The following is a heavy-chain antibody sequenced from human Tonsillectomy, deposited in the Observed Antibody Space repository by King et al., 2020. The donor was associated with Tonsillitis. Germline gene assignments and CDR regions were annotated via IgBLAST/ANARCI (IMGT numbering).Heavy chain of an antibody. CDR1: GGTFSSYA. J-gene: IGHJ6*02. CDR2: IIPIFGTA. D-gene: IGHD3-22*01. Sequence: QLVQSGAEVKKPGSSVKVSCKASGGTFSSYAISWVRQAPGQGLEWMGGIIPIFGTANYAQKFQGRVTITADESTSTAYMELSSLRSEYTAVYYCARHYSASSGYSGEYYYYGMDVWGQGTTVTVSS. V-gene: IGHV1-69*01. CDR3: ARHYSASSGYSGEYYYYGMDV.